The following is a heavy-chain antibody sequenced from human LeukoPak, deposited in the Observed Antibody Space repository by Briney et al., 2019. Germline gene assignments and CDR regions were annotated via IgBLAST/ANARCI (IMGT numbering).Heavy chain of an antibody. V-gene: IGHV3-21*01. CDR1: GFIFSTYS. D-gene: IGHD2-21*01. Sequence: GGSLRLSCAASGFIFSTYSMNWVRQAPGRGLEWVSSISSSRSFIYYADSVQGRFTISRDNAKNSLYLQMNSLRAEDTAVYYCARVTGGFCSHFGYWGQGTLVTVSS. J-gene: IGHJ4*02. CDR2: ISSSRSFI. CDR3: ARVTGGFCSHFGY.